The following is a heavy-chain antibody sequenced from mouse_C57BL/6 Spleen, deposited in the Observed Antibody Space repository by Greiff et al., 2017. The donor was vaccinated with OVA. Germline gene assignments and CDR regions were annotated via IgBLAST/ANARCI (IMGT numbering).Heavy chain of an antibody. CDR3: ASIYYGNPAY. V-gene: IGHV3-6*01. J-gene: IGHJ3*01. D-gene: IGHD2-1*01. CDR1: GYSITSGYY. CDR2: ISYDGSN. Sequence: EVQLQESGPGLVKPSQSLSLTCSVTGYSITSGYYWNWIRQFPGNKLEWMGYISYDGSNNYNPSLKNRISITRDTSKNQFFLKLNSVTTEDTATYYCASIYYGNPAYWGQGTLVTVSA.